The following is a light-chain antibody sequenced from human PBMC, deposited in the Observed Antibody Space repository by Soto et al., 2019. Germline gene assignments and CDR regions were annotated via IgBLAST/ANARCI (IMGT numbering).Light chain of an antibody. CDR2: DAS. CDR1: QSVSSY. CDR3: QQRSSWPLT. Sequence: EIVLTQSPATLSLCPGERATLSCRASQSVSSYLAWYQQKPGQAPRLLIYDASNRATGIPARFSGSGSGTDFTLTISSLEPEDFAVYFCQQRSSWPLTFGGGTRLEIK. V-gene: IGKV3-11*01. J-gene: IGKJ5*01.